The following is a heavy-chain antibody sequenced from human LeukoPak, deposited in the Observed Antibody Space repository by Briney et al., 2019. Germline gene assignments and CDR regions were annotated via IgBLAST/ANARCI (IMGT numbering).Heavy chain of an antibody. D-gene: IGHD5-12*01. Sequence: SETLSLTCTVSGGSISSSSHYWGWIRQPPGKGLEWIGSIYYSGDAYYNPSLKSRVTTSVDTSKSQFSLRLSSVTAADTAVYYCARDRSSGYDDAFDIWGRGTMVTVSS. CDR1: GGSISSSSHY. J-gene: IGHJ3*02. CDR3: ARDRSSGYDDAFDI. V-gene: IGHV4-39*02. CDR2: IYYSGDA.